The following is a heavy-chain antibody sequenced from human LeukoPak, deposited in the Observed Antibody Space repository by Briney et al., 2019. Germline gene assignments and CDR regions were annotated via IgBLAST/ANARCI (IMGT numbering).Heavy chain of an antibody. CDR3: ARDRNVFIPSAPRDHDAFDI. Sequence: ASVKVSCKASGYTFTGYYMHWVRQAPGQGLEWMGWINPNRGGTNYAQKFQGRVSMTRDTSISTAYMELSRLRSDDTAVYYCARDRNVFIPSAPRDHDAFDIWGRGTMVTVSS. CDR2: INPNRGGT. D-gene: IGHD1-14*01. V-gene: IGHV1-2*02. J-gene: IGHJ3*02. CDR1: GYTFTGYY.